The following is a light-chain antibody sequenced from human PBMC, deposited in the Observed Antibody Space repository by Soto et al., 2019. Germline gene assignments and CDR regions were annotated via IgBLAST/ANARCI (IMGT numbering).Light chain of an antibody. Sequence: PGQGATLSCRASQSVSNNFLVWYQHRPGQAPRVLIYGASRRATGIPDRFSGSGSETDFTLMISRLEPEDFAVYYCQQYGSSPNTFGQGTRLEIK. CDR3: QQYGSSPNT. CDR1: QSVSNNF. V-gene: IGKV3-20*01. J-gene: IGKJ5*01. CDR2: GAS.